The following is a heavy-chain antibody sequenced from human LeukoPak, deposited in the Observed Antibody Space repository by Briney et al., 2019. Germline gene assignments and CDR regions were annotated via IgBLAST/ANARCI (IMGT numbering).Heavy chain of an antibody. D-gene: IGHD6-13*01. V-gene: IGHV4-30-2*01. CDR3: ARDIAAAGAWFDP. CDR2: IYHSGST. J-gene: IGHJ5*02. CDR1: GGSISSGGYY. Sequence: SETLSLTCTVSGGSISSGGYYWSWIRQPPGKGLEWIGYIYHSGSTYYNPSLKSRVTISVDRSKNQFSLKLSSVTAADTAVYYCARDIAAAGAWFDPWGQGTLVTVSS.